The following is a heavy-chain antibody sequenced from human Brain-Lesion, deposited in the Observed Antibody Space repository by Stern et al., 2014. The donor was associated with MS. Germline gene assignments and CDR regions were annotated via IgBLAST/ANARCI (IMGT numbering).Heavy chain of an antibody. CDR3: ARLTGVVDY. CDR2: MDYSGST. J-gene: IGHJ4*02. V-gene: IGHV4-39*01. CDR1: GGSISRSTYY. D-gene: IGHD7-27*01. Sequence: QVQLVESGSGLVKPSETLSLTCTVSGGSISRSTYYWGWIRQPPGEGLEWIGSMDYSGSTFYNPSVKSRVTIFVDTSKKQLSLKLISVTAADTAVYYCARLTGVVDYWGQGTLVTVSS.